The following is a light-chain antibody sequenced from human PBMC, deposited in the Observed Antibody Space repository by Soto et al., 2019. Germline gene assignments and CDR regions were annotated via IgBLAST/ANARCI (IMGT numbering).Light chain of an antibody. Sequence: QSVLTQPRSVSGSPGQSVTISCTGTSSDVGGYNYVSWYQQHPGKAPKLMIYGVRERPSGVPYRFSGSKSANTASLTISGLQAEDEADYFCCSYAGTYAVVFGGGTKVTVL. CDR2: GVR. CDR1: SSDVGGYNY. V-gene: IGLV2-11*01. J-gene: IGLJ2*01. CDR3: CSYAGTYAVV.